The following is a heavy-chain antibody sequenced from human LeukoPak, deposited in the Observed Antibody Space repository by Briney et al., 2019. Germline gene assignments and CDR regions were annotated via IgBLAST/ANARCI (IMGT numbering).Heavy chain of an antibody. Sequence: GGSLRLSCAASGFTFSSYSMNWVRQAPGKGLEWVSSISSSSSYIYYADSVKGRFTISRDNAKNSLYLQMNSLRAEDTAAHYCARGVVPTPYYFDYWGQGTLVTVSS. CDR1: GFTFSSYS. CDR3: ARGVVPTPYYFDY. D-gene: IGHD2-2*01. J-gene: IGHJ4*02. V-gene: IGHV3-21*01. CDR2: ISSSSSYI.